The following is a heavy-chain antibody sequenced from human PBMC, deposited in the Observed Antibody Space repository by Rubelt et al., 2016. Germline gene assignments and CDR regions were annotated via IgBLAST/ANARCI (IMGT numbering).Heavy chain of an antibody. Sequence: VQLVESGGGLIQPGGSLRLSCAASGFTISNNYMNWVRQAPGKGLEWVSSISGTGANTSYADSVKGRFTISRDNFKNTLYLEISRLRAEDTAVYYCVRDRYASASGGMDVWGQGTTVTVSS. CDR2: SGTGANT. CDR1: GFTISNNY. J-gene: IGHJ6*02. V-gene: IGHV3-66*03. D-gene: IGHD3-10*01. CDR3: VRDRYASASGGMDV.